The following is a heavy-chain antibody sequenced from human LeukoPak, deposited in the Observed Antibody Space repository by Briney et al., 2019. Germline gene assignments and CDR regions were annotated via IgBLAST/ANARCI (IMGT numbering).Heavy chain of an antibody. V-gene: IGHV3-11*04. CDR2: ISSSGSST. J-gene: IGHJ5*02. CDR3: ARELVNWFDP. CDR1: GFTFSDYY. Sequence: GGSLRLSCAASGFTFSDYYMNWIRQAPGKGLEWVSYISSSGSSTYYADSVRGRFTISKDNAKNSLYLQMNSLRVEDTAVYYCARELVNWFDPWGQGTLVTVSS.